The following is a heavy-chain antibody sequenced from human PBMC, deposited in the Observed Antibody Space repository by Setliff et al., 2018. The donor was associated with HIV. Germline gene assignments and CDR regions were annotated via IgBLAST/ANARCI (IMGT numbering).Heavy chain of an antibody. Sequence: PSETLSLTCAVYGESFSGYYWSWIRQHPGKGLEWIGCIYYSGTTYYNPSLKSRATISVDTSKNQFSLKLTSVTAADTAVYYCARHGDYSYFYYYYMDVWGKGTTVTVSS. V-gene: IGHV4-31*11. D-gene: IGHD4-17*01. J-gene: IGHJ6*03. CDR1: GESFSGYY. CDR2: IYYSGTT. CDR3: ARHGDYSYFYYYYMDV.